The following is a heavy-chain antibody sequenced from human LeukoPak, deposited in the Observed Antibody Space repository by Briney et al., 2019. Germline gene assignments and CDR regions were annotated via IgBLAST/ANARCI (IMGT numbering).Heavy chain of an antibody. CDR1: GGTFSSYA. CDR2: IIPILGIA. Sequence: ASVTVSCKASGGTFSSYAISWVRQAPGQGLEWMGRIIPILGIANYAQKFQGRVTITADKSTSTAYMELSSLRSEDTAVYYCARAGDCGGDCYSSPVYYYYYGMDVWGQGTLVTVSS. J-gene: IGHJ6*02. D-gene: IGHD2-21*02. V-gene: IGHV1-69*04. CDR3: ARAGDCGGDCYSSPVYYYYYGMDV.